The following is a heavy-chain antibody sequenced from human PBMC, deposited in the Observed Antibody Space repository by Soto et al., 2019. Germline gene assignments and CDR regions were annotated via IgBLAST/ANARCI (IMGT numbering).Heavy chain of an antibody. Sequence: LGESLKISCKGSGYNFNIYWIGWVRQMPGKGLEWMGRIDPSDSYTNYSPSFQGHVTISADKSISTAYLQWSSLKASDTAMYYCATSQYYYGSGSFPNYGMDVWGQGTTVTVSS. CDR1: GYNFNIYW. CDR2: IDPSDSYT. V-gene: IGHV5-10-1*01. CDR3: ATSQYYYGSGSFPNYGMDV. D-gene: IGHD3-10*01. J-gene: IGHJ6*02.